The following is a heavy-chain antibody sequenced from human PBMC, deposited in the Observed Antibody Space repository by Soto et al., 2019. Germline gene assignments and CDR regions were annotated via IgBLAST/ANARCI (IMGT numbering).Heavy chain of an antibody. D-gene: IGHD3-22*01. CDR3: AKHRSTPTNYYDSSGYYYGDYYFDY. CDR1: GFTFSGYA. Sequence: PGGSLRLSCAASGFTFSGYAMSWVRQAPGKGLEWVSAISGSGGSTYYADSVKGRFTISRDNSKNTLYLQMNSLRAEDTAVYYCAKHRSTPTNYYDSSGYYYGDYYFDYWGQGTLVTVSS. CDR2: ISGSGGST. J-gene: IGHJ4*02. V-gene: IGHV3-23*01.